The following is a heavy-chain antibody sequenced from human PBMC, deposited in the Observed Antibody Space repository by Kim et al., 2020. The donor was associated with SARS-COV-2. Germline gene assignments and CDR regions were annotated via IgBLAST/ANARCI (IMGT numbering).Heavy chain of an antibody. J-gene: IGHJ4*02. D-gene: IGHD6-19*01. CDR2: INHSGST. CDR1: GGSFSGYY. V-gene: IGHV4-34*01. Sequence: SETLSLTCAVYGGSFSGYYWSWIRQPPGKGLEWIGEINHSGSTNYNPSLKSRVTISVDTSKNQFSLKLSSVTAADTAVYYCASVAVAGITADYWGQGTLVTVSS. CDR3: ASVAVAGITADY.